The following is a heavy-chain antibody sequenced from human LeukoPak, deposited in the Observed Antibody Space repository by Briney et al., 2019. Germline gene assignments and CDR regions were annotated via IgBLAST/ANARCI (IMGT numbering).Heavy chain of an antibody. D-gene: IGHD4-17*01. V-gene: IGHV4-30-4*01. CDR1: GGSISSGDYY. CDR2: IYYSGST. Sequence: SETLSLTCTVSGGSISSGDYYWSWIRQPPGKGLEWIGYIYYSGSTYYNPSLRSRVTISVDTSKNQFSLRLNSVTAADTAVYYCAREGDYGDYHLDYWGQGTLVTVSS. CDR3: AREGDYGDYHLDY. J-gene: IGHJ4*02.